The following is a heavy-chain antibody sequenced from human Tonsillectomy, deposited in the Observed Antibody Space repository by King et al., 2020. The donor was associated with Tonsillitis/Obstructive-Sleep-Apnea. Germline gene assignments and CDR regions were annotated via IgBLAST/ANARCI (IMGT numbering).Heavy chain of an antibody. V-gene: IGHV3-30*18. D-gene: IGHD4-23*01. CDR2: ISYDGSDK. Sequence: VQLVASGGGVVQPGRSLRLSCAASGFIFSSYGMPWVRQAPGKGLEWVAVISYDGSDKYYADSVKGRFTISRDNSKNTLYLQMNSLRAEDTAVYYCAKVLSVTPSYYYYYMDVWGKGTTVTVSS. CDR3: AKVLSVTPSYYYYYMDV. CDR1: GFIFSSYG. J-gene: IGHJ6*03.